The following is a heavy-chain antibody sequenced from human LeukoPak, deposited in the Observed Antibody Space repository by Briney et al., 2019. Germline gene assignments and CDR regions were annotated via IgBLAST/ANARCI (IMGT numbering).Heavy chain of an antibody. J-gene: IGHJ3*02. V-gene: IGHV1-18*01. CDR2: ISAYNGHT. CDR1: GFTFSSYG. D-gene: IGHD1-26*01. CDR3: ATGGRWELPWPYAFEI. Sequence: PGGSLRLSCAASGFTFSSYGMHWVRQAPGQGLEWMGWISAYNGHTNYAQKLQGRVTVSTDTSTSTAYMELRSLRSDDTAVYYCATGGRWELPWPYAFEIWGQGTMVTVSS.